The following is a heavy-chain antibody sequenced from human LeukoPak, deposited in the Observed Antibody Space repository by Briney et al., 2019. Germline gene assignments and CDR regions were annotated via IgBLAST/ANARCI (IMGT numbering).Heavy chain of an antibody. Sequence: GGSLRLSCTTSGFTLGDYAMSWLRQAPGKGLEWVGFIRSKAYGGTIEYAASVKGRFTISRDDSKSIGYLQMNSLKTEDTAVYYCTRGAESSAAGNLYYFDYWGQGTLVTVSS. D-gene: IGHD6-13*01. V-gene: IGHV3-49*03. CDR1: GFTLGDYA. CDR2: IRSKAYGGTI. CDR3: TRGAESSAAGNLYYFDY. J-gene: IGHJ4*02.